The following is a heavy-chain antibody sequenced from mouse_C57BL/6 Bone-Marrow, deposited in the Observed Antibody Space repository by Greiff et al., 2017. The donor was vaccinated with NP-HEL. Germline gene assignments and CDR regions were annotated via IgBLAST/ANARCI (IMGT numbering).Heavy chain of an antibody. CDR3: ARMVIYDGCPSYAMDY. CDR2: ISSGSSTI. J-gene: IGHJ4*01. CDR1: GFTFSDYG. V-gene: IGHV5-17*01. Sequence: EVQVVESGGGLVKPGGSLKLSCAASGFTFSDYGMHWVRQAPEKGLEWVAYISSGSSTIYYADTVKGRFTISRDNAKNTLFLQMTSLRSEDTAMYYCARMVIYDGCPSYAMDYWGQGTSVTVSS. D-gene: IGHD2-3*01.